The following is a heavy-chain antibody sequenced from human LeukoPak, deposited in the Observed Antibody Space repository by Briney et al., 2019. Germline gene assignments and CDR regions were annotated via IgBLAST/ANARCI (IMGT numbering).Heavy chain of an antibody. V-gene: IGHV3-48*03. CDR1: GFTFSSYE. Sequence: PGGSLRLSCAGSGFTFSSYEMNWVRQAPGKGLEWVSYISSSGSTIYYADSVKGRFTISRDNAKNSLYLQMNSLRADDTAVYYCARAPSIFGGDFGYWGQGTLVTVSS. CDR2: ISSSGSTI. J-gene: IGHJ4*02. D-gene: IGHD3-10*01. CDR3: ARAPSIFGGDFGY.